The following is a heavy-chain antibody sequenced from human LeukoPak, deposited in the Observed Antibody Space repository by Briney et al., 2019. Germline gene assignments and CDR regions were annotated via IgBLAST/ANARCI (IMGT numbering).Heavy chain of an antibody. CDR2: IGGGDDI. J-gene: IGHJ4*02. D-gene: IGHD2-2*01. CDR3: AREAPHCSSTSCYNFDY. Sequence: QSGGSLRLSCAASGFTFSTHAMSWVRQAPGKGLEYVSGIGGGDDIHYADSVKGRFTVSRDNSKNTLFLQMNSLRAEDTALYYCAREAPHCSSTSCYNFDYWGQGTLVTVSS. CDR1: GFTFSTHA. V-gene: IGHV3-23*01.